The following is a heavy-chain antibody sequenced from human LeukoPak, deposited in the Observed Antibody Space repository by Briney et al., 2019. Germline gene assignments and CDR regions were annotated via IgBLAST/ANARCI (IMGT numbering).Heavy chain of an antibody. D-gene: IGHD3-22*01. Sequence: GGSLRLSCAASGFTFSTYAMNWVRQAPGKGLEWVSYISSSGSTIYYADSVKGRFTISRDNAKNSLYLQMNSLRAEDTAVYYCSRDRRHYHDSSGYYYEDYWAQASLVAVSS. J-gene: IGHJ4*02. V-gene: IGHV3-48*03. CDR1: GFTFSTYA. CDR2: ISSSGSTI. CDR3: SRDRRHYHDSSGYYYEDY.